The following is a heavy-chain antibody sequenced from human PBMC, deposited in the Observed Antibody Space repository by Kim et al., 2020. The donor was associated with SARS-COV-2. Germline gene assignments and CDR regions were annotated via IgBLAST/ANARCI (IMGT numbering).Heavy chain of an antibody. V-gene: IGHV4-39*01. CDR2: INYGGRT. J-gene: IGHJ4*02. D-gene: IGHD3-22*01. CDR3: ARVADYYDTNSYCFDS. Sequence: SETLSLTCTVSAGSINFGGHYWAWIRQPPGKGLEWIGSINYGGRTHYTPSLSSRVTISVDTSNNQFSLKLSSLIAADTAVYFCARVADYYDTNSYCFDSWGQGTLVTVSS. CDR1: AGSINFGGHY.